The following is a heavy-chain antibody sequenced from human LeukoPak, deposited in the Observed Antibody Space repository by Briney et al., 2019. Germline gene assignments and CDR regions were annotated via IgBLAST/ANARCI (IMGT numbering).Heavy chain of an antibody. CDR1: GGSISSYY. CDR3: ARYSGSYQPPNYYYYGMDV. Sequence: PSETLSLTCTVSGGSISSYYWSWIRQPPGKGLEWIGYIYYSGSTSYNPSLKSRVTISVDTSKNQFSLKLSSVTAADTAVYYCARYSGSYQPPNYYYYGMDVWGQGTTVTVSS. D-gene: IGHD1-26*01. V-gene: IGHV4-59*08. J-gene: IGHJ6*02. CDR2: IYYSGST.